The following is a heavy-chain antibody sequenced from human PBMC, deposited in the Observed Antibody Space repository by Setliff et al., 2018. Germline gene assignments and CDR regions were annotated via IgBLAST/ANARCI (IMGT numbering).Heavy chain of an antibody. V-gene: IGHV4-59*11. J-gene: IGHJ4*02. Sequence: SETLSLTCTVYGGSSSSHYWSWIRQPPGKGLEWIGYIHYSGTTNYNPSLKSRVTLSLDTAKNQFSLELRAVTAADTALYYCARENGYCSGVACYFMFDYWGQGTLVTVSS. D-gene: IGHD2-15*01. CDR3: ARENGYCSGVACYFMFDY. CDR2: IHYSGTT. CDR1: GGSSSSHY.